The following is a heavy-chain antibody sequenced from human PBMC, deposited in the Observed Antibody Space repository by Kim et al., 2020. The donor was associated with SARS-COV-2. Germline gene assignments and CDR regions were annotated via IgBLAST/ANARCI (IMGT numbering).Heavy chain of an antibody. CDR3: AKPGWIQLWFRVLYFDY. CDR2: ISGSGGST. CDR1: GFTFSSYA. V-gene: IGHV3-23*01. D-gene: IGHD5-18*01. J-gene: IGHJ4*02. Sequence: GGSLRLSCAASGFTFSSYAMSWVRQAPGKGLEWVSAISGSGGSTYYADSVKGRFTISRDNSKNTLYLQMNSLRAEDTAVYYCAKPGWIQLWFRVLYFDYWGQGTLVTVSS.